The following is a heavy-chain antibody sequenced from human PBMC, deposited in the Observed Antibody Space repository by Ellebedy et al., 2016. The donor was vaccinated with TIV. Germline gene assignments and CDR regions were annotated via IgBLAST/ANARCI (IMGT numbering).Heavy chain of an antibody. CDR1: GYSIRSGYY. V-gene: IGHV4-38-2*02. CDR2: MYHSGST. CDR3: ARTDLRYGMDV. D-gene: IGHD3/OR15-3a*01. J-gene: IGHJ6*02. Sequence: SETLSLXCSVSGYSIRSGYYWGWIRQPPGKGLEWIGNMYHSGSTYYNPSLRSRVTLSLDTSKNHLSLRLTSVTAADTAVYYCARTDLRYGMDVWGQGTTVTVS.